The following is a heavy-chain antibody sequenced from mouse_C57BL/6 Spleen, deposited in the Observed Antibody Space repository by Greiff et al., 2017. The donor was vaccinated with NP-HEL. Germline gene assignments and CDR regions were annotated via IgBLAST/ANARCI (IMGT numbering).Heavy chain of an antibody. Sequence: DVQLQESGPGLVKPSQSLSLTCSVTGYSITSGYYWNWIRQFPGNKLEWMGYISYDGSNNYNPSLKNRISITRDTSKNQFFLKWNSGTTDDTATYYCARGDYGSSYNYWGQGTTLTVSS. V-gene: IGHV3-6*01. CDR3: ARGDYGSSYNY. J-gene: IGHJ2*01. D-gene: IGHD1-1*01. CDR1: GYSITSGYY. CDR2: ISYDGSN.